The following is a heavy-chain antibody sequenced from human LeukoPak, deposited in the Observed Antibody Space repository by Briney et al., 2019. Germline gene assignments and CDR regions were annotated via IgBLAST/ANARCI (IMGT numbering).Heavy chain of an antibody. J-gene: IGHJ4*02. V-gene: IGHV3-30-3*01. CDR1: GFTFSSYA. Sequence: GGSLRLSCAASGFTFSSYAMHWVRQAPGKGLEWVAVISYDGSNKYYADSVKGRFTISRDNSKNTLYLQMNSLRAEDTAVYYCARDPAYYYGSGSYYTTGNFDYWGQGTLVTVSS. D-gene: IGHD3-10*01. CDR2: ISYDGSNK. CDR3: ARDPAYYYGSGSYYTTGNFDY.